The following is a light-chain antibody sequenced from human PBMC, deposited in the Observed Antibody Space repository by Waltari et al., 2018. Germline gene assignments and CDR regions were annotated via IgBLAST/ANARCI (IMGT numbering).Light chain of an antibody. CDR2: GPS. Sequence: DIEMTQSPSSLSASVGDSVTISCRASQSVGNTLPWYRQSPGTAPNLLIYGPSILQSGVPSRFSGSGSGTHFTLTITSLQPEDFATYYCQQSYRTPTFGQGTTV. J-gene: IGKJ1*01. V-gene: IGKV1-39*01. CDR3: QQSYRTPT. CDR1: QSVGNT.